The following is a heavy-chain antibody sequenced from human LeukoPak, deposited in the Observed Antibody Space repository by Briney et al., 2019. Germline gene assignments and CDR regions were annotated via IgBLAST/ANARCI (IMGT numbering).Heavy chain of an antibody. V-gene: IGHV3-7*01. J-gene: IGHJ6*02. CDR1: GGPFSGYY. CDR2: IKQDGSEK. D-gene: IGHD3-9*01. CDR3: ARDLRYFDWLLSPYYYYYGMDV. Sequence: ETLSLTCAVYGGPFSGYYWSWVRQAPGKGLEWVANIKQDGSEKYYVDSVKGRFTISRDNAKNSLYLQMNSLRAEDTAVYYCARDLRYFDWLLSPYYYYYGMDVWGQGTTVTVSS.